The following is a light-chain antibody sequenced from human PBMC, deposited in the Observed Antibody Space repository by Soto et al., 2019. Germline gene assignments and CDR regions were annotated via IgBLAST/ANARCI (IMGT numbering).Light chain of an antibody. CDR3: AAWDDSLKGWV. Sequence: QSALTQPPSAAGSPGQSVTISCTGTSTDVGGYNYVSWYQQYPGKAPKLMIYEVSKRPSGVPDRFSGSKSGNTASLTVSGLQAEDEADYYCAAWDDSLKGWVFGGGTKLTVL. J-gene: IGLJ3*02. CDR2: EVS. V-gene: IGLV2-8*01. CDR1: STDVGGYNY.